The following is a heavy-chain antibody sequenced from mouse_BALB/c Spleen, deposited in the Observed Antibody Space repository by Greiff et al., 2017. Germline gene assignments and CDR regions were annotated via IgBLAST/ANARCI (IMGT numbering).Heavy chain of an antibody. CDR3: ARSYYGDYYAMDY. CDR1: GFTFSSFG. CDR2: ISSGSSTI. D-gene: IGHD1-1*01. Sequence: EVMLVESGGGLVQPGGSRKLSCAASGFTFSSFGMHWVRQDPEKGLEWVAYISSGSSTIYYADTVKGRFTISRDNPKHTLFLQMTSLRSEDTSMYYCARSYYGDYYAMDYWGQGTSVTVSS. J-gene: IGHJ4*01. V-gene: IGHV5-17*02.